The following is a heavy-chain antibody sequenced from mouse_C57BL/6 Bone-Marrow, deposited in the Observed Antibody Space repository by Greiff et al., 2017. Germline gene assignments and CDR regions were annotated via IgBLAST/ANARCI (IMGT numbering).Heavy chain of an antibody. CDR3: ARSDYGSSPYYFDY. CDR2: IYPRSGNT. CDR1: GYTFTSYG. Sequence: VKLMESGAELARPGASVKLSCKASGYTFTSYGISWVKQRTGQGLEWIGEIYPRSGNTYYNEKFKGKATLTADKSSSTAYMELRSLTSEDSAVYFCARSDYGSSPYYFDYWGQGTTLTVSS. D-gene: IGHD1-1*01. V-gene: IGHV1-81*01. J-gene: IGHJ2*01.